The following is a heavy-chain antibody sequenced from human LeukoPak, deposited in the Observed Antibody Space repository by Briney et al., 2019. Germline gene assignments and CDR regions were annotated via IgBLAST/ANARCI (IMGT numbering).Heavy chain of an antibody. J-gene: IGHJ6*03. CDR2: MNPNSGNT. CDR1: GYTSTSYD. CDR3: ARAGYYDSSGYSLVYYYYVDV. Sequence: ASVKVSCKASGYTSTSYDINWVRQATGQGLEWMGWMNPNSGNTGYAQKFQGRVTMTRNTSISTAYMELSSLRSEDTAVYYCARAGYYDSSGYSLVYYYYVDVWGKGTTVTISS. V-gene: IGHV1-8*01. D-gene: IGHD3-22*01.